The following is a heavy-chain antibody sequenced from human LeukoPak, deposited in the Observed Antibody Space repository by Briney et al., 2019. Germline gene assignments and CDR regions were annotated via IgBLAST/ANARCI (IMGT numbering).Heavy chain of an antibody. CDR2: INNDGSSA. V-gene: IGHV3-74*01. Sequence: GGSLRLSCAASGFTFNNYWIHWVRQVPGKGLVWVSRINNDGSSASYVDSVKGRFTISRDNAKNTLFLQMNSLRAEDTAVYYGARRGTGHGMDVWGQGTTLMVSS. J-gene: IGHJ6*02. CDR1: GFTFNNYW. CDR3: ARRGTGHGMDV. D-gene: IGHD1-1*01.